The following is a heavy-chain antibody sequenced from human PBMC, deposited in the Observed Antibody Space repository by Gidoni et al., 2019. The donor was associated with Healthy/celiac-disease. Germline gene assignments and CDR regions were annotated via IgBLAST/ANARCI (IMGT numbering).Heavy chain of an antibody. D-gene: IGHD2-15*01. Sequence: QVQLVESGGGMVQAGRSLRLSCEASGFTFSSYAFHWVRQAPGKGLEWVSVRSYDGGNKYYADSVKGRFTISRDNSKNTLYLQMNSLRAEDTAVYYCARGSPIVVVVAATSGLDYWGQGTLVTVSS. CDR1: GFTFSSYA. CDR2: RSYDGGNK. J-gene: IGHJ4*02. CDR3: ARGSPIVVVVAATSGLDY. V-gene: IGHV3-30-3*01.